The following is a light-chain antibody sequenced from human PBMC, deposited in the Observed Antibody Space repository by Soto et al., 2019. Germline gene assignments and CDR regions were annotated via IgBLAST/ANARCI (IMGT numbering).Light chain of an antibody. V-gene: IGLV1-40*01. J-gene: IGLJ2*01. CDR2: GNK. CDR3: QSYDSSLSHVV. CDR1: SSYIGTAYD. Sequence: QSVLTQPPSLSGAPGQRVTISCTGSSSYIGTAYDVHWYQHLPGTAPKLLIYGNKNRPSGVPDRFSGSKSGISASLAITGLQAVDEGLSYCQSYDSSLSHVVFGGGTQLTVL.